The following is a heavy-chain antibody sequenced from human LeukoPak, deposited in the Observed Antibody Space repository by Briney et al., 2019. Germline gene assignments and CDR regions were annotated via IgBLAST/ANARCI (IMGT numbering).Heavy chain of an antibody. D-gene: IGHD4-17*01. CDR1: GYTFTGYY. Sequence: GASVKVSCKASGYTFTGYYMHWVRQATGQGLEWMGRINPNSGGTNYAQKFQGRVTMTRDTSISTAYMELSRLRSDDTAVYYCARDAGALLYGAYFDYWGQGTLVTVSS. CDR3: ARDAGALLYGAYFDY. CDR2: INPNSGGT. V-gene: IGHV1-2*06. J-gene: IGHJ4*02.